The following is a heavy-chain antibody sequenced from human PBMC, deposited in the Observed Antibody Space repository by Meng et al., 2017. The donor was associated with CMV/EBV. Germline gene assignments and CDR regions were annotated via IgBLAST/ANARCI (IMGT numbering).Heavy chain of an antibody. J-gene: IGHJ4*02. CDR3: ARGGYYYDISGYLKG. CDR2: INSDGSST. D-gene: IGHD3-22*01. Sequence: GGSLRLSCAASGFTFSSYWVHWVRQAPGKGLVWVSRINSDGSSTSYADHVKGRFTIPRDNAKNTLHLQVNSLRAENTAVYYCARGGYYYDISGYLKGWGQGTLVTVSS. CDR1: GFTFSSYW. V-gene: IGHV3-74*01.